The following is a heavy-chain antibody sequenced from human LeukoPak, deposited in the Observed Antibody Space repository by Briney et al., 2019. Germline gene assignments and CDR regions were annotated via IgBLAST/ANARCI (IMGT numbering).Heavy chain of an antibody. J-gene: IGHJ5*02. CDR1: GFTFSSYG. Sequence: PGGSLRLSCAASGFTFSSYGMHWVRQAPGKGLEWVANIKQDGSEEYYVDSVKGRFTISRDNAKNSLYLQMNSLRAEDTAVYYCGRWFDPWGQGTLVTVSS. CDR2: IKQDGSEE. V-gene: IGHV3-7*01. CDR3: GRWFDP.